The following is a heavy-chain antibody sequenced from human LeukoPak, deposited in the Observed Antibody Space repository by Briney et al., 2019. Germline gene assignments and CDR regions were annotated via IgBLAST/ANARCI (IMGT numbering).Heavy chain of an antibody. Sequence: GGSLRLSCAASGFTASSNYMTWVRQAPGKGLEWVSVIYKNAITFHADTVKGRFTISRDNSKNTLYLQMNNLRADDTAVYYCTRSLRVRGVPDYMDVWGKGTTVTVS. V-gene: IGHV3-53*01. CDR3: TRSLRVRGVPDYMDV. CDR2: IYKNAIT. CDR1: GFTASSNY. D-gene: IGHD3-10*01. J-gene: IGHJ6*03.